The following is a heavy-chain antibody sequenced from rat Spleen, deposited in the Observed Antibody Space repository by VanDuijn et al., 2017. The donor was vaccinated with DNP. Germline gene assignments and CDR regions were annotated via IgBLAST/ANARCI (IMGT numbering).Heavy chain of an antibody. V-gene: IGHV3-1*01. CDR3: ARAGGVQGIWFAY. CDR1: GYSISSNY. J-gene: IGHJ3*01. CDR2: ISYSGGT. D-gene: IGHD3-8*01. Sequence: EVQLQESGPGLVKPSQSLSLTCSVTGYSISSNYWGWIRKFPGSKMEWMGYISYSGGTRYNPYLKSRISITRDTSENQFFLHLKSVTAEDTATYYCARAGGVQGIWFAYWGQGTLVTVSS.